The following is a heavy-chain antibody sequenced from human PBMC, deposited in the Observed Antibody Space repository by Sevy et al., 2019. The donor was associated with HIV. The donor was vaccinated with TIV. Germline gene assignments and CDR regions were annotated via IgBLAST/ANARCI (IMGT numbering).Heavy chain of an antibody. V-gene: IGHV3-23*01. Sequence: GGSLRLSCAASGFTLSGNAMAWVRQAPGKGLEWVSAIGGSDDRTDYADSVKGRFTISRDISKNTLYLQMNSRRVEDTAVYYCAKDILRWSFDYWGQGTLVTVSS. D-gene: IGHD4-17*01. J-gene: IGHJ4*02. CDR1: GFTLSGNA. CDR3: AKDILRWSFDY. CDR2: IGGSDDRT.